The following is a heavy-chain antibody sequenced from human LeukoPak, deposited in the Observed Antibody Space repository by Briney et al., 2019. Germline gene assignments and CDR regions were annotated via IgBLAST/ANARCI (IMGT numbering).Heavy chain of an antibody. CDR1: GYSISSGYY. V-gene: IGHV4-61*01. CDR2: IYYSGST. CDR3: ARHYDFWSGYYKASGYYYYMDV. Sequence: SETLSLTCAVSGYSISSGYYWSWIRQPPGKGLEWIGYIYYSGSTNYNPSLKSRVTISVDTSKNQFSLKLSSVTAADTAVYYCARHYDFWSGYYKASGYYYYMDVWGKGTTVTVSS. J-gene: IGHJ6*03. D-gene: IGHD3-3*01.